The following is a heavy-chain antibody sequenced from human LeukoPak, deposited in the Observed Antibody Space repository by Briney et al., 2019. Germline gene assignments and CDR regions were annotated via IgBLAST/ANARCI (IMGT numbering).Heavy chain of an antibody. CDR3: ATQGEMGAFYFDY. CDR1: GFTSSSYA. J-gene: IGHJ4*02. V-gene: IGHV3-23*01. D-gene: IGHD1-26*01. Sequence: GGSLRLSCAASGFTSSSYAMSWVRQAPGKGLEWVSAISGSGGSTYYADSVKGRFTISRDNSKNTLYLQMNSLRAEDTAVYYCATQGEMGAFYFDYWGQGTLVTVPS. CDR2: ISGSGGST.